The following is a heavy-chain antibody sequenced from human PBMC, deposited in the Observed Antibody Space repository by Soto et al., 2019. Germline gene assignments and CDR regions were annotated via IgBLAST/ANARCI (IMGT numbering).Heavy chain of an antibody. D-gene: IGHD6-13*01. J-gene: IGHJ5*02. CDR3: VRRHVSATGIDWFDP. CDR2: INAANGDT. CDR1: GYAFTVDG. V-gene: IGHV1-3*01. Sequence: ASVKGDCKASGYAFTVDGVRWGRNEHGQRLEWMGWINAANGDTKYSPKFQGRVTITRDTSASTAYMELSSLRSEDTAVYYCVRRHVSATGIDWFDPWGQGTLVTVSS.